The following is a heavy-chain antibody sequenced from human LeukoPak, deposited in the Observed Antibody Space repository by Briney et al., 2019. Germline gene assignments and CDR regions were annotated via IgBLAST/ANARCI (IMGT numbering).Heavy chain of an antibody. CDR2: ISWNSGSI. CDR3: AKDDSSGSPVGYLDY. CDR1: GFTFDDYA. Sequence: GRSLRLSCAASGFTFDDYAMHWVRQAPGKGLEWVSGISWNSGSIGYADSVKGRFTISRDNAKNSLYLQMNSLRAEDTALYYCAKDDSSGSPVGYLDYWGQGTLVTVSS. D-gene: IGHD3-22*01. J-gene: IGHJ4*02. V-gene: IGHV3-9*01.